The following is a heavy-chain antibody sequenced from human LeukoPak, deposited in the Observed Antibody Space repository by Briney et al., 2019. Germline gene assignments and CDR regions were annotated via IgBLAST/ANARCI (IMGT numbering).Heavy chain of an antibody. CDR2: INWNGGST. J-gene: IGHJ4*02. CDR1: GFTFSSYD. CDR3: AKDGNAAAGTNFDY. D-gene: IGHD6-13*01. V-gene: IGHV3-20*04. Sequence: PGGALRLSCAASGFTFSSYDMTWVRQAPGRGLEWVSGINWNGGSTGYADSVKGRFTISRDNAKNSLYLQMNSLRAEDTALYYCAKDGNAAAGTNFDYWGQGTLVTVSS.